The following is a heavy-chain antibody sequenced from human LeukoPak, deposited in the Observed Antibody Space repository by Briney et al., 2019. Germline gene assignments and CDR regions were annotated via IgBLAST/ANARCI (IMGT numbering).Heavy chain of an antibody. CDR3: ASGRITMVRGVIPHIDY. CDR2: IYYSGST. D-gene: IGHD3-10*01. CDR1: GGSINLGDYY. V-gene: IGHV4-30-4*01. Sequence: PSETLSLTCTVSGGSINLGDYYWSWIRQPPGKGLEWIGYIYYSGSTYYNPSLKSRVTISVDTSKNQFSLRLSSVTAADTAVYYCASGRITMVRGVIPHIDYWGQGTLVTVSS. J-gene: IGHJ4*02.